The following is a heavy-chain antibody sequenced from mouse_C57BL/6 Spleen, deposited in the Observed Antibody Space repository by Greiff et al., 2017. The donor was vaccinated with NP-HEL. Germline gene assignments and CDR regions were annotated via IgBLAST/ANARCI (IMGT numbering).Heavy chain of an antibody. CDR2: INPNYGTT. CDR1: GYSFTDYN. V-gene: IGHV1-39*01. CDR3: AGSRDFAV. J-gene: IGHJ1*01. Sequence: VQLQQSGPELVKPGASVKISCKASGYSFTDYNMNWVKQSNGKSLEWIGVINPNYGTTSYNQKFKGKATLTVNQSSRTAYMQLNSLTCEDPAVYYCAGSRDFAVWGPGTTVTVSS. D-gene: IGHD3-1*01.